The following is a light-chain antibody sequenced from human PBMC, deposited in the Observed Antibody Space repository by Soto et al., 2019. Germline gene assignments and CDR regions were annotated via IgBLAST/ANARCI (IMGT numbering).Light chain of an antibody. CDR2: GIS. Sequence: IQMTQSPSSLSASVGDRVTITCRSSQSISNYLNWYQQKPGKAPELLIYGISTLQKGVPSRFSGSGSGTDFILTINSLQPEDFATYYCQQSYRIPRTFGQGTRLEIK. CDR3: QQSYRIPRT. J-gene: IGKJ5*01. V-gene: IGKV1-39*01. CDR1: QSISNY.